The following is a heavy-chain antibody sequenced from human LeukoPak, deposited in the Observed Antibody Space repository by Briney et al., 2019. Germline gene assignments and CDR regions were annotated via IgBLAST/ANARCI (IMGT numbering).Heavy chain of an antibody. Sequence: GGSLRLSCAASGFTFSSFEMAWVRQAPGKGLEWVSYVSDRGNTIKVADSVKGRFTISRDYAQNSLYLQMNSLRAEDTAVYYCAGGPQYAGSLAYWGQGTLVTVSS. CDR3: AGGPQYAGSLAY. J-gene: IGHJ4*02. CDR1: GFTFSSFE. CDR2: VSDRGNTI. V-gene: IGHV3-48*03. D-gene: IGHD1-26*01.